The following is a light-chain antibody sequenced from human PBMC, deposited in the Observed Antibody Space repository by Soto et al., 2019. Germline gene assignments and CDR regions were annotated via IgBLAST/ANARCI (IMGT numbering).Light chain of an antibody. J-gene: IGKJ4*01. Sequence: DIVMTQSPDSLAVSLGERATINCKSSQSVLYNSNNQNYLTWYQQKPGQPPKLLIYWASIRESGVPDRFSGSGSGQDFDITISRLQAEAVTAYYGKHYYSSSITSGRATKG. CDR1: QSVLYNSNNQNY. CDR2: WAS. CDR3: KHYYSSSIT. V-gene: IGKV4-1*01.